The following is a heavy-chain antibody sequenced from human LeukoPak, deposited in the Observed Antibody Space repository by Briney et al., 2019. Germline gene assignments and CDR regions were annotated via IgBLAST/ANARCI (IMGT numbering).Heavy chain of an antibody. CDR1: GYTFTSYH. V-gene: IGHV1-8*01. CDR2: MNPNSGNT. J-gene: IGHJ6*02. CDR3: TRGRLWFEAEDDGMDV. D-gene: IGHD3-10*01. Sequence: GASVKVSCKASGYTFTSYHINWVRQATGQGLEWMGWMNPNSGNTGYGQKFQGRVTMTRNTSISTAYMELSSLRSEDTAVYYCTRGRLWFEAEDDGMDVWGQGTTVTVSS.